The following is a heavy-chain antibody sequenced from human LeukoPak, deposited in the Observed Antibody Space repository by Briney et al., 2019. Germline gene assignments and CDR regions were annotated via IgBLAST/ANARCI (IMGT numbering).Heavy chain of an antibody. CDR1: GYTFTGYY. CDR3: AFNTVFGVVTSSFDI. V-gene: IGHV1-2*02. D-gene: IGHD3-3*01. J-gene: IGHJ3*02. Sequence: ASVKVSCKASGYTFTGYYMHWVRQAPGQGLEWMGWINPDNGGTNYAQEFQGRVTMTRDTSITTAYMDLSRLRSDDTAVYYCAFNTVFGVVTSSFDIWGQGTMVTVSS. CDR2: INPDNGGT.